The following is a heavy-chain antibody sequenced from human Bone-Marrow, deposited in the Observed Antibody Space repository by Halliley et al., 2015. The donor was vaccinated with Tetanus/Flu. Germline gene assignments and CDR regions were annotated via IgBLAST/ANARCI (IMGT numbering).Heavy chain of an antibody. J-gene: IGHJ4*02. CDR3: AKTIFSGDYVSYFDL. D-gene: IGHD4-17*01. Sequence: RVGGEGSGTAYADSVKGRKTLSRDNAKNTVSLQINSLTAEDTGLYYCAKTIFSGDYVSYFDLWGQGTPVTVSS. CDR2: VGGEGSGT. V-gene: IGHV3-74*01.